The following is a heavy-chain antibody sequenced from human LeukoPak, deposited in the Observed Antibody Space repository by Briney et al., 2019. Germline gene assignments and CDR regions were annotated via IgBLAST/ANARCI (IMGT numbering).Heavy chain of an antibody. J-gene: IGHJ3*02. V-gene: IGHV4-39*07. CDR2: IYYSGST. D-gene: IGHD3-10*01. CDR1: GDSISSSNYY. Sequence: SETLSLTCTVSGDSISSSNYYWGWIRQPPGKGLEWIGSIYYSGSTYYNPSLKSRVTISVDTSKNQFSVKLTSVTAADTAVYYCARDGLGDAFDIWGQGTMVTVSS. CDR3: ARDGLGDAFDI.